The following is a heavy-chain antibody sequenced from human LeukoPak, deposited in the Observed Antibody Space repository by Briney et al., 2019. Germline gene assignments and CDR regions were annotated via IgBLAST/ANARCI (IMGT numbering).Heavy chain of an antibody. V-gene: IGHV3-21*01. D-gene: IGHD5-12*01. CDR3: ARGGDNCGYLLDY. CDR1: GFTFSRHS. J-gene: IGHJ4*02. Sequence: GGSLRLSCAASGFTFSRHSMNWVRQAPGKGLEWVSSISSSSIYIYYADSVKGRFTISRDNAKNSVYLQMNSLRADDTAVYYCARGGDNCGYLLDYWGQGTLVTVSS. CDR2: ISSSSIYI.